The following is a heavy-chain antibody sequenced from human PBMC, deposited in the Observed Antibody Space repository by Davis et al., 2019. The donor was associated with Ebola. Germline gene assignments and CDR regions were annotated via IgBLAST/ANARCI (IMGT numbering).Heavy chain of an antibody. J-gene: IGHJ3*02. CDR1: GFTFSNYN. CDR3: AKDTSNIWFDI. CDR2: ISTGSNYI. D-gene: IGHD1-26*01. Sequence: GESLKISCVDSGFTFSNYNVNWVRQAPGKGLEWVSSISTGSNYIYYADSVKGRFTVSRDNAKNSLYLQMNGLRVEDTAIYYCAKDTSNIWFDIWGQGTNVTVSS. V-gene: IGHV3-21*04.